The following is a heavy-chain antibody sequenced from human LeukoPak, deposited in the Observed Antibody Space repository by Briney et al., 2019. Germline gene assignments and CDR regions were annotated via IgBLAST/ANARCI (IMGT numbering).Heavy chain of an antibody. J-gene: IGHJ4*02. CDR3: AKVTTTTPAYDY. V-gene: IGHV3-23*01. Sequence: GGSLRLSCAASGFTFSSYAVSWVRQAPGKGLEWVSAISGSGGSTYYADSVKGRFTISRDTSKNTVYLQMYSLTAEDTAVYYCAKVTTTTPAYDYWGQGTLVTVSS. D-gene: IGHD1-1*01. CDR2: ISGSGGST. CDR1: GFTFSSYA.